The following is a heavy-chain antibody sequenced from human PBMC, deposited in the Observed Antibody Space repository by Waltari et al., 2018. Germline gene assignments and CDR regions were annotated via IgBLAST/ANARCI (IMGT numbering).Heavy chain of an antibody. CDR3: ARGGGILEWLSHDY. V-gene: IGHV1-2*06. D-gene: IGHD3-3*01. CDR2: INPNSGGT. Sequence: QVQLVQSGAEVKKPGAYVTVSCKASGYTFTGYSMHWVRQAPGQGLEWMGRINPNSGGTNYAQKFQGRVTMTRDTSISTAYMELSRLRSDDTAVYYCARGGGILEWLSHDYWGQGTLVTVSS. J-gene: IGHJ4*02. CDR1: GYTFTGYS.